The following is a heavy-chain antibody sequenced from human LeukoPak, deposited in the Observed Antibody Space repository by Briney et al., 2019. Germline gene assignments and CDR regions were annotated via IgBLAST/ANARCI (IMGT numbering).Heavy chain of an antibody. CDR2: IYHSGNT. J-gene: IGHJ4*02. CDR3: ARSPERWLQLLIDY. V-gene: IGHV4-38-2*01. CDR1: DYSISSGYY. D-gene: IGHD5-24*01. Sequence: SETLSLTCAVSDYSISSGYYWGWIRQPPGKGLEWIGGIYHSGNTYYNPSLKSRVTISVDTSKNQFSLKLSSVTAPDTAVYYCARSPERWLQLLIDYWGQGTLVTVSS.